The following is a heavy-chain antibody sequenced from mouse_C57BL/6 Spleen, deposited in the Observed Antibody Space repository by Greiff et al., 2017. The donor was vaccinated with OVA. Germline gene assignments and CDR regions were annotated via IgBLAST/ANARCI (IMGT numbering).Heavy chain of an antibody. D-gene: IGHD1-1*01. Sequence: EVKVEESGGGLVQPGGSMKLSCVASGFTFSNYWMNWVRQSPEKGLEWVAQIRLKSDNYATHYAESVKGRFTISRDDSKSSVYLQMNNLRAEDTGMYYCTGGYYGSSYWYFDVWGTGTTVTVSS. CDR2: IRLKSDNYAT. J-gene: IGHJ1*03. V-gene: IGHV6-3*01. CDR3: TGGYYGSSYWYFDV. CDR1: GFTFSNYW.